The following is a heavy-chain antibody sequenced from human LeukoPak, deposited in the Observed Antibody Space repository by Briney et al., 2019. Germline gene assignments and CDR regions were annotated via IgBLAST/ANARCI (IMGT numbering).Heavy chain of an antibody. CDR2: INPNSGGT. V-gene: IGHV1-2*02. CDR3: ARGQPPWEYQLLCPVY. J-gene: IGHJ4*02. D-gene: IGHD2-2*01. Sequence: GASVKVSCKASGYTFTGYYMHWVRQAPGQGLEWMGWINPNSGGTNYAQKFQGRVTMTRDMSTSTVYMELSSLRSEDTAVYYCARGQPPWEYQLLCPVYWGQGTLVTVSS. CDR1: GYTFTGYY.